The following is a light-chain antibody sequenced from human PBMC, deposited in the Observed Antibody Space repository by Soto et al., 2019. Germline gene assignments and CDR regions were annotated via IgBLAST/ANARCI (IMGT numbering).Light chain of an antibody. Sequence: QSVLTQPPSASGTPRHSVTISCSRSSSNIGSNTVNWYQQLPGTAPKLLIYSNNQRPSGVPDRFSGSKSGTSASLAISGLQSEDEADYYCAAWDDSLNGYVFGTGTKVNV. V-gene: IGLV1-44*01. CDR1: SSNIGSNT. CDR3: AAWDDSLNGYV. CDR2: SNN. J-gene: IGLJ1*01.